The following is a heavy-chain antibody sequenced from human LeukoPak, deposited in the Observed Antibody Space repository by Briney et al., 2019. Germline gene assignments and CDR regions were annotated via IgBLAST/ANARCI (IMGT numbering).Heavy chain of an antibody. Sequence: GASVKVSCKASGYTFTGYYMHWVRQAPGQGLEWMGWINPNSGGTNYAQEFQGRVTMTRDTSISTAYMELSRLRSDDTAVYYCARANWNGLYYFDYWGQGTLVTVSS. V-gene: IGHV1-2*02. CDR2: INPNSGGT. J-gene: IGHJ4*02. CDR3: ARANWNGLYYFDY. D-gene: IGHD1-1*01. CDR1: GYTFTGYY.